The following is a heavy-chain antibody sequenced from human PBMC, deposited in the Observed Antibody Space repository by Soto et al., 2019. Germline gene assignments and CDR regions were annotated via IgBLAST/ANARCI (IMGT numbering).Heavy chain of an antibody. D-gene: IGHD6-13*01. V-gene: IGHV1-2*02. CDR1: GYTFTGHY. CDR3: ARDHAPGIAGPNARPFDY. J-gene: IGHJ4*02. CDR2: INPNSGGT. Sequence: ASVKVSCKASGYTFTGHYMHWVRQAPGQGLEWMGWINPNSGGTNYAQKFQGRVTMTRDTSISTAYMELSRLRSDDTAVYYCARDHAPGIAGPNARPFDYWGQGTLVTVSS.